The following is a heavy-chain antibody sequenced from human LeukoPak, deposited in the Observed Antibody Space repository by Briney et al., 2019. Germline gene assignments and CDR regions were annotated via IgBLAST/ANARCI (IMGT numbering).Heavy chain of an antibody. Sequence: SETLSLTCTVSGGSISSSSYYWGWIRQPPGKGLEWIGSIYYSGSTYYNPSLKSRVTISVDTSKNQFSLKLSSVTAADTAVYYCARGHPGYSSGPTGWGQGTLVTVSS. D-gene: IGHD6-19*01. J-gene: IGHJ4*02. V-gene: IGHV4-39*07. CDR2: IYYSGST. CDR3: ARGHPGYSSGPTG. CDR1: GGSISSSSYY.